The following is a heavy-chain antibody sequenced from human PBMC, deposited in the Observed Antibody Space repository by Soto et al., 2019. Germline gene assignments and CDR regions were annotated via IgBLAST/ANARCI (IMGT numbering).Heavy chain of an antibody. Sequence: EVQLVESGGDLVQTGGSLRLSCATSGFTFTNYWMTWVRQAPGKGLEWVANIKQDGSAKNYVDSVKGRFTISRDNAKNSLYLQKNSLRVEDTAVYYCTSSRVWHGFEVWGQGTMVTVSS. J-gene: IGHJ3*01. D-gene: IGHD6-13*01. CDR3: TSSRVWHGFEV. CDR1: GFTFTNYW. CDR2: IKQDGSAK. V-gene: IGHV3-7*01.